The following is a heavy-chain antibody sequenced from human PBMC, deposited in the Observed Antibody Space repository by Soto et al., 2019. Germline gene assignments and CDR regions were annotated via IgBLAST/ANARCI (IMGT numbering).Heavy chain of an antibody. J-gene: IGHJ5*02. CDR2: ILDTGTTV. D-gene: IGHD3-10*01. V-gene: IGHV3-23*01. CDR3: VKNSGWFNT. Sequence: EFQVLESGGGWVQPGGSLRLSCAASGFSFSSTDMSWVRQAPGKGLEWVSTILDTGTTVFYADSVKDRFTVSRDNSHNTLSVQMNNLRADDTAVYYCVKNSGWFNTWGQGTLVAVSS. CDR1: GFSFSSTD.